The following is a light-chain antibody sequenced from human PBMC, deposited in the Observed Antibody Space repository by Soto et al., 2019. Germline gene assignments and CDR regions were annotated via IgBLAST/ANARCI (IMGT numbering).Light chain of an antibody. CDR3: QHLSGFQWT. Sequence: DIQLTQSPSFLSASVGDRVTIACRASQGIGSYLAWYQQKPGKAPKLLIYAASTLRSGVPSRFSGSESGTEFTLTISSLQPEDFATYYCQHLSGFQWTFGQGTKVEIK. CDR1: QGIGSY. J-gene: IGKJ1*01. V-gene: IGKV1-9*01. CDR2: AAS.